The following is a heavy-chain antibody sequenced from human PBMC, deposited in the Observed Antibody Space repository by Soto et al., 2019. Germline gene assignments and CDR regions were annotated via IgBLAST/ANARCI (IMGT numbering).Heavy chain of an antibody. V-gene: IGHV6-1*01. D-gene: IGHD1-26*01. CDR2: TYYRSRWYN. Sequence: LSLTCAISGDSVSSNSAAWNWIRQSPSRGLEWLGRTYYRSRWYNEYAVSVKSRITIKPDTSKNQFSLQLNSVIPEDTAVYYCAGMQDGALAYWGQGSLVTVSS. J-gene: IGHJ4*02. CDR1: GDSVSSNSAA. CDR3: AGMQDGALAY.